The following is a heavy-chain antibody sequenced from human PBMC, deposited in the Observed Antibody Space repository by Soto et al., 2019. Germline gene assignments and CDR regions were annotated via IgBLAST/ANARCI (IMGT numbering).Heavy chain of an antibody. D-gene: IGHD6-6*01. CDR2: ISNTGINK. Sequence: QVHLVESGGGVVQPGRSLRLSCAAYGFTFRTYGMHWVRQAPGKGLEWLEVISNTGINKYYADSVKGRFTISRDNSRDTLLLQMNSLRGEDTAIYDCAKVIRADSTSSNFYYYSGLDVWGQGTTVTVSS. CDR1: GFTFRTYG. CDR3: AKVIRADSTSSNFYYYSGLDV. V-gene: IGHV3-30*18. J-gene: IGHJ6*02.